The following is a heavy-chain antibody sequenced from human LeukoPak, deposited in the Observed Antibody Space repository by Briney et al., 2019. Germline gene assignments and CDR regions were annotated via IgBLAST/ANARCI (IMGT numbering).Heavy chain of an antibody. V-gene: IGHV3-7*01. J-gene: IGHJ5*02. CDR2: INPDTSEI. D-gene: IGHD3-10*01. CDR3: VRSHHPGGWFDP. CDR1: GFTFSSSW. Sequence: GGSVRLSCEASGFTFSSSWMSWVRQGPGKGLEWVASINPDTSEIHYVDAVRGRFTISRDNAKNSLYLQMSSLTADDTALYYCVRSHHPGGWFDPWGQGTLVTVSS.